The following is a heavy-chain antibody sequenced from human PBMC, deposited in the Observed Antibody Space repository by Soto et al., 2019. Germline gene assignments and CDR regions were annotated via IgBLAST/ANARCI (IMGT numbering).Heavy chain of an antibody. Sequence: GGSLRLSCAASGFTFSSYWMSWVRQDPGKGLEWVANIKQDGSEKYYVDSLKGRFTISRDNAKNSLYLQMNSLRAEDPAVYYCARDRGLGAGYSIFDYWGQGTLVTVSS. CDR1: GFTFSSYW. CDR3: ARDRGLGAGYSIFDY. J-gene: IGHJ4*02. CDR2: IKQDGSEK. V-gene: IGHV3-7*01. D-gene: IGHD3-9*01.